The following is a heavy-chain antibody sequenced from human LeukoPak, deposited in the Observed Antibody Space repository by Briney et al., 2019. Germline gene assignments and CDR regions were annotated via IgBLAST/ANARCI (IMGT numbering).Heavy chain of an antibody. CDR1: GYTFTAYY. CDR3: ARDGKNYGDYGSPSFDS. D-gene: IGHD4-17*01. J-gene: IGHJ4*02. CDR2: LNPNSGGT. V-gene: IGHV1-2*02. Sequence: ASVKVSCKPSGYTFTAYYIHWVRQAPGQGREWVGWLNPNSGGTKYGRNFQGRVTMTGDTSISTAYMELSSLRSEDTAVYYCARDGKNYGDYGSPSFDSWGQGTLVTVSS.